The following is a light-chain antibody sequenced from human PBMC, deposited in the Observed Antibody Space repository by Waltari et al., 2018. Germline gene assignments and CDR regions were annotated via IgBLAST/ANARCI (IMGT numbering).Light chain of an antibody. CDR2: EVS. CDR1: DSDVGAYDF. V-gene: IGLV2-14*01. J-gene: IGLJ1*01. Sequence: QSALNQPASVSGSPGQSITISCSGTDSDVGAYDFVSWYQQHPSKAPHLIIYEVSNRPSGISNRFSASKSGNTASLTISGLQAEDEADYYCSSYTTSSAPGVFGTGTRVTVL. CDR3: SSYTTSSAPGV.